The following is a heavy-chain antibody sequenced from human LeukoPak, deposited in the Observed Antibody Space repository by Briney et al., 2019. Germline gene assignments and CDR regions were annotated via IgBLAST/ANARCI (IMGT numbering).Heavy chain of an antibody. J-gene: IGHJ3*02. Sequence: GRSLRLSCAASGFTFDDYAMHWVRQAPGKGLEWVSGISWNSGSIGYADSVKGRFTISRDNAKNSLYLQMNSLRAEDTALYYCAKDMEGSGGYERSIADDAFDIWGQGTMVTVSS. CDR1: GFTFDDYA. CDR2: ISWNSGSI. V-gene: IGHV3-9*01. CDR3: AKDMEGSGGYERSIADDAFDI. D-gene: IGHD5-12*01.